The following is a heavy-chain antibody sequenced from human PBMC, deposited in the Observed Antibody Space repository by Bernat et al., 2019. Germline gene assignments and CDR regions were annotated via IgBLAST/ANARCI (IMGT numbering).Heavy chain of an antibody. CDR3: ARARTNPIQLDRASGYYYYGMDV. V-gene: IGHV3-33*01. D-gene: IGHD5-18*01. J-gene: IGHJ6*02. Sequence: QVQRVESGGGVVQPGRSLRLSCAASGFTFSSYGMHWVRQAPGKGLERVAVIWYDGRNKRYADSVRGRVTISRDNYKSALYRQMNSLRAEDTAVYYCARARTNPIQLDRASGYYYYGMDVWGQGTKVTVSS. CDR2: IWYDGRNK. CDR1: GFTFSSYG.